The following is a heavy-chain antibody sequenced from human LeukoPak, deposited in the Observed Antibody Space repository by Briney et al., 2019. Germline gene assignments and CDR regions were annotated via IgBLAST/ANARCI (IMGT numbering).Heavy chain of an antibody. D-gene: IGHD3-9*01. J-gene: IGHJ4*02. CDR3: ARGGYYDILTGYYVYLDY. CDR1: GGSISSYY. Sequence: SETLSLTCTVSGGSISSYYWSWIRQPPGKGLEWLGYIHYSGSTNYNPSLESRVTISVDTSKNQFSLTLSSVTAADTAVYYCARGGYYDILTGYYVYLDYWGQGTLVTVSS. V-gene: IGHV4-59*01. CDR2: IHYSGST.